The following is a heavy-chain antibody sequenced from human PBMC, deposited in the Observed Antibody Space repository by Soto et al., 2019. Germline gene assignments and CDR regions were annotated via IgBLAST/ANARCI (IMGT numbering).Heavy chain of an antibody. V-gene: IGHV3-23*01. Sequence: EVQLLESGGGLVQPGGSLSLSCVGSGFTFSSYDMTWVRQAPGKGLEWVSSFSFYGRRDNTYYADSVKGRFTISRDNSRNTVYLQMDNLRVEDKAVYYCAKSVYVDHGGPTDHCGQGTLVTVSS. CDR3: AKSVYVDHGGPTDH. D-gene: IGHD1-20*01. CDR2: FSFYGRRDNT. CDR1: GFTFSSYD. J-gene: IGHJ4*02.